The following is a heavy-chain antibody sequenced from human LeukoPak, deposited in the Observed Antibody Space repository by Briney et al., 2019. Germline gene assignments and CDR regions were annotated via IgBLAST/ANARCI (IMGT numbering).Heavy chain of an antibody. Sequence: GGPLRLSCAASGFTFRSFALNWVRQAPGKRLEWVSTISASGDDTFYAASVKGRFTVSRDNSKNTLHLQLNSLRAEDTAIYYCAKEVFDTGKAFESWGQGTLATVSS. J-gene: IGHJ4*02. D-gene: IGHD3-10*01. V-gene: IGHV3-23*01. CDR2: ISASGDDT. CDR1: GFTFRSFA. CDR3: AKEVFDTGKAFES.